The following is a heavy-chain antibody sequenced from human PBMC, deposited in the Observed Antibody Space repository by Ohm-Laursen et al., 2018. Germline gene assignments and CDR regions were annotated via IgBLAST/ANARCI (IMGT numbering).Heavy chain of an antibody. V-gene: IGHV4-4*07. CDR1: GGSLRNYY. J-gene: IGHJ5*02. CDR2: VYTSETT. D-gene: IGHD4-17*01. CDR3: ARETTPLTDNWFDH. Sequence: GTLSLTCSVSGGSLRNYYWSWIRQPAGKGLEWIGRVYTSETTNYNPSLKSRVTMSVVTSMNQFSLKLSSVTAADTAVYYCARETTPLTDNWFDHWGQGILVTVSS.